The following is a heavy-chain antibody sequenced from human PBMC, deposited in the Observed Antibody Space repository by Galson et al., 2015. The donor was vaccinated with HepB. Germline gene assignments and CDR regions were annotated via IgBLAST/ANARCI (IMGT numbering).Heavy chain of an antibody. Sequence: QSGAEVKKPGESLKISCKASGYRFTSYWIGWVRQMPGKGLEWMGIIYPGDSDTRYSPSFQGQVTISADKSINTAYLQWSSLKASDTAVYYCARHGSIASRRNWFDPWGQGTRVTVSS. V-gene: IGHV5-51*01. CDR1: GYRFTSYW. D-gene: IGHD6-6*01. CDR2: IYPGDSDT. J-gene: IGHJ5*02. CDR3: ARHGSIASRRNWFDP.